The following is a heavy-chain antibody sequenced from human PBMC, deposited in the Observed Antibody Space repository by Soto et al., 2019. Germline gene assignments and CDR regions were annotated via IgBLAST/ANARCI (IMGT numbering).Heavy chain of an antibody. CDR1: GYTFTSYG. D-gene: IGHD2-21*02. CDR3: AREAAYCGGDCYSRWFDP. V-gene: IGHV1-18*01. Sequence: ASVKVSCKASGYTFTSYGISWVRQAPGQGLEWMGWISAYNGNTNYAQKLQGRVTMTTDTSTSTAYMELRSLRSDDTAVYYCAREAAYCGGDCYSRWFDPWGPGTRVTVSS. CDR2: ISAYNGNT. J-gene: IGHJ5*02.